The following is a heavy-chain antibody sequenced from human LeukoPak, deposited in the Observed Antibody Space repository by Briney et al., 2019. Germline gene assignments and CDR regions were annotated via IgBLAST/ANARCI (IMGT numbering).Heavy chain of an antibody. Sequence: GGSLRLSCAASGFTFSSYSMNWVRQAPGKGLEWVSAISGSGGSTYYADSVKGRFTISRDNSKNTLYLQMNSLRAEDTAVYYCAKDSYCSGGSCYSGGVDPWGQGTLVTVSS. CDR3: AKDSYCSGGSCYSGGVDP. J-gene: IGHJ5*02. D-gene: IGHD2-15*01. V-gene: IGHV3-23*01. CDR2: ISGSGGST. CDR1: GFTFSSYS.